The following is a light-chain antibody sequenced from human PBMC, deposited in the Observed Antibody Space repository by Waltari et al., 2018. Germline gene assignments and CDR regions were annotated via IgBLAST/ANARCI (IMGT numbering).Light chain of an antibody. CDR3: ATWDSGLSAGV. J-gene: IGLJ3*02. CDR2: DDN. Sequence: QSVLTQPPSVSAAPGQKVSISCSGSNSNIENNYVSWDQQLPGAAPKRLIYDDNKRSSGIPDRFSGSKSGTSATLGITGLQTGDEADYYCATWDSGLSAGVFGGGTKLTVL. V-gene: IGLV1-51*01. CDR1: NSNIENNY.